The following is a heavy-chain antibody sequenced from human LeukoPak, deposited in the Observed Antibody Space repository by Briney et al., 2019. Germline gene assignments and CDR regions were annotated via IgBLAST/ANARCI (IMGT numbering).Heavy chain of an antibody. CDR3: ARGITMVRGDRNDY. CDR1: GYTFTGYY. J-gene: IGHJ4*02. V-gene: IGHV1-2*02. D-gene: IGHD3-10*01. Sequence: AAVKVSCKASGYTFTGYYMHWVRQAPVQGLEWMGWINPNSGGTNYAQKFQGRVTMTRDTSISTAYMELSRLRSDDTAVYYCARGITMVRGDRNDYWGQGTLVTVSS. CDR2: INPNSGGT.